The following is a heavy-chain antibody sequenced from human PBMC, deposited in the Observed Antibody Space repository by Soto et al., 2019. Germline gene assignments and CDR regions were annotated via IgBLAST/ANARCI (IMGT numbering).Heavy chain of an antibody. CDR2: ISYDGSNK. J-gene: IGHJ4*01. CDR3: ARVLGGSFYYFDS. V-gene: IGHV3-30-3*01. D-gene: IGHD1-26*01. Sequence: LRLSCATSGFTFTNYAMHWVRQAPGKGLEWVAVISYDGSNKYYADSVKGRFSISRDNSKNTLYLQMNNLTAADTAVYYCARVLGGSFYYFDSWGHGTLVTVSS. CDR1: GFTFTNYA.